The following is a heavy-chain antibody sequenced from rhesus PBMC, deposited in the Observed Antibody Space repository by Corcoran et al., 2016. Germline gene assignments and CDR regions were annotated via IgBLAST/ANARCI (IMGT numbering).Heavy chain of an antibody. CDR2: ISGSSGST. J-gene: IGHJ4*01. CDR3: ARDLGGSYAFDY. D-gene: IGHD1-44*02. Sequence: QLQLQESGPGLVKPSETLSLTCAVSGGSISSKYWSWIRQPPGKGLEWIGYISGSSGSTYYNPSLKSRVTISTDTSKNQFSLKLSSVTAADTAVYYCARDLGGSYAFDYWGQGVLVTVSS. CDR1: GGSISSKY. V-gene: IGHV4-165*01.